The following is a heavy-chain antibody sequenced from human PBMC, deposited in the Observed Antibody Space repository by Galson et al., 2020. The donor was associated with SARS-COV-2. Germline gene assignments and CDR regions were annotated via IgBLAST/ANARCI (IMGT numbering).Heavy chain of an antibody. J-gene: IGHJ4*02. CDR2: IYPGDSDT. V-gene: IGHV5-51*01. D-gene: IGHD6-13*01. Sequence: GESLKISCKGSGYSFTTYWIGWVRQMPGKGLEWMGIIYPGDSDTRYSPSFQGQVTISADKSISTAYLQWSSLKTSDSGMYYCARGLGYSSSWFGFWGQGTLVIVNS. CDR1: GYSFTTYW. CDR3: ARGLGYSSSWFGF.